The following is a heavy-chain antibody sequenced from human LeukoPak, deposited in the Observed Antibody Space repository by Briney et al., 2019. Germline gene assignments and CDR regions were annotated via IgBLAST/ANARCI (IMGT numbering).Heavy chain of an antibody. D-gene: IGHD3-10*01. CDR3: AKAPIPITMVRGVYFDY. V-gene: IGHV3-30*18. Sequence: PGGSLRLSCAASGFTFSSYGMHWVRQAPGKGLEWVAVISYDGSNKYYADSVKGRFTISRDNSKNTLYLQMNSLRAEDTAVYYCAKAPIPITMVRGVYFDYWGQGTLVTVSS. CDR1: GFTFSSYG. CDR2: ISYDGSNK. J-gene: IGHJ4*02.